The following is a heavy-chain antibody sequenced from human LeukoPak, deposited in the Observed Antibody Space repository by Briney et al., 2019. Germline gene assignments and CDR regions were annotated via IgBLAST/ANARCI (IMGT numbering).Heavy chain of an antibody. CDR3: AREEAAGRRKYFQH. V-gene: IGHV3-21*04. Sequence: GGSLRLSCAASGFTFSSYSMNWVRQAPGKGLEWVSSISSSSSYIYYADSVKGRFTISRDNSKNTLYLQMNSLRAEDTAVYYCAREEAAGRRKYFQHWGQGTLVTVSS. J-gene: IGHJ1*01. D-gene: IGHD6-13*01. CDR1: GFTFSSYS. CDR2: ISSSSSYI.